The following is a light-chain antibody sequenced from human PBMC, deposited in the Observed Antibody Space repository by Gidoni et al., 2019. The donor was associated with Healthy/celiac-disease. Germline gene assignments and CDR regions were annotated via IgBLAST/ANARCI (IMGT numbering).Light chain of an antibody. J-gene: IGKJ2*01. CDR3: QQYGSSHT. V-gene: IGKV3-20*01. CDR2: GAS. CDR1: QSVSSSY. Sequence: EIVLTQSPGTLSLSPGERATLSCRASQSVSSSYLAWYQQKPGQAPRLLLYGASGRATGIPDRFSGSGSGTDFTLTISRLEPEDFAVYYCQQYGSSHTFGQGTKLEIK.